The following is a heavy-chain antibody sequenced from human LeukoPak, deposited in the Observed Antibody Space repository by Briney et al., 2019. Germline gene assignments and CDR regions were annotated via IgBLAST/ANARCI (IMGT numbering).Heavy chain of an antibody. CDR2: INHSGST. CDR1: GGSFSDYY. V-gene: IGHV4-34*01. CDR3: ARLAYGLTSFDY. J-gene: IGHJ4*02. Sequence: SETLSLTCAVYGGSFSDYYWSWIRQPPGKGLEWIGEINHSGSTNYNPSLKSRVTISVDTSKNQFSLKLSSVTAADTAVYYCARLAYGLTSFDYWGQGTLVTVSS. D-gene: IGHD3-16*01.